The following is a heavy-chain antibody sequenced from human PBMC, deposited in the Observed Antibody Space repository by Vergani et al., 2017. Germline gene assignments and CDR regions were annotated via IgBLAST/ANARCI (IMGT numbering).Heavy chain of an antibody. CDR3: ARVVGVVPAAIETTGYYFDY. Sequence: QVQLQQWGAGLLKPSETLSLTCAVYGGSFSGYYWSWIRQPPGKGLEWIGEINHSGSTNYNPYLKSRVTISVDTSKNQFSLKLSSVTAADTAVYYCARVVGVVPAAIETTGYYFDYWGQGTLVTVSS. CDR1: GGSFSGYY. V-gene: IGHV4-34*01. CDR2: INHSGST. D-gene: IGHD2-2*02. J-gene: IGHJ4*02.